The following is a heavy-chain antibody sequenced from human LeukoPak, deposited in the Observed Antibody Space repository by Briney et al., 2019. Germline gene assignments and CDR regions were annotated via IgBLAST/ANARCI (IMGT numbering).Heavy chain of an antibody. CDR3: AKDRAIFGVPSFDY. CDR2: ISGSGGST. D-gene: IGHD3-3*01. Sequence: GGSLRLSCAASGFTFSSYAMSWVRQAPGKGLEWVSAISGSGGSTYYADSVKGRFTISRDYSKNTLYLQMNSLRAEDTAVYYCAKDRAIFGVPSFDYWGQGTLVTVSS. CDR1: GFTFSSYA. J-gene: IGHJ4*02. V-gene: IGHV3-23*01.